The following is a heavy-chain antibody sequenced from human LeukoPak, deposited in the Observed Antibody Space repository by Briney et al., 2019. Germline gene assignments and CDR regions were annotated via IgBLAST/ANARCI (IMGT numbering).Heavy chain of an antibody. V-gene: IGHV4-39*01. J-gene: IGHJ4*02. Sequence: SETLSLTCTVSGGSISSSIHYWGWIRQPPGKGLEWIGIMYYSGGTYYSPSLKSRVTISIDTSKNQFSLKLNPVSAADTAVYYWARLVRFCTTNSCYPFDYWGQGTLVTVSS. CDR1: GGSISSSIHY. CDR2: MYYSGGT. CDR3: ARLVRFCTTNSCYPFDY. D-gene: IGHD2-2*01.